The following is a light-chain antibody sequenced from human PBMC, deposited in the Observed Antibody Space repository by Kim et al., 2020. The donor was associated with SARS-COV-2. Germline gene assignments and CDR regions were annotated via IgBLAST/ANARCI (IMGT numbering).Light chain of an antibody. J-gene: IGLJ2*01. CDR3: QSADSSGGV. CDR2: KDR. V-gene: IGLV3-25*03. Sequence: VSPEQTARITCSGDALPKQYAYWYQQKPGQAPVLVIYKDRERPAGIPERFSGSSSGTTVTLTISGVQAEDEADYYCQSADSSGGVFGGGTKLTVL. CDR1: ALPKQY.